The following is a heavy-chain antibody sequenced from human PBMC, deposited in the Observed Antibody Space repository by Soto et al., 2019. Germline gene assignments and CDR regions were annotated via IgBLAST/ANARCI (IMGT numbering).Heavy chain of an antibody. Sequence: QLQLQESGPGLVKPSETLSLTCTVSGVSISNSSYYWGWIRRPPGKGLEWIGTIYYSGITYYNPSLKSRATITVDTSKNQFSLKLTSVTAADTAVYYCVRHGSNWGQGTLVTVSS. CDR3: VRHGSN. CDR1: GVSISNSSYY. V-gene: IGHV4-39*01. CDR2: IYYSGIT. J-gene: IGHJ4*02.